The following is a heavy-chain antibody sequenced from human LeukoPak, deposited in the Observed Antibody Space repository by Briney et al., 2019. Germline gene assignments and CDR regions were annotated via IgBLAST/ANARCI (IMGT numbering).Heavy chain of an antibody. CDR3: ARDHNYAFDN. CDR2: IGISSGNT. Sequence: GGSLRLSCAASGFTFSKAWMSWVRQATGKGLEWISYIGISSGNTKYADSVKGRFTISGDNAKKSLYLQMNRLRVEDTAVYYCARDHNYAFDNWGQGTLVTVSS. J-gene: IGHJ4*02. V-gene: IGHV3-11*06. CDR1: GFTFSKAW. D-gene: IGHD1-1*01.